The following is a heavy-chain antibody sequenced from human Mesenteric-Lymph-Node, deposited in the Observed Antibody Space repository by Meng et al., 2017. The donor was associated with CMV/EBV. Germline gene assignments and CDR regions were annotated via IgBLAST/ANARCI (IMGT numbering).Heavy chain of an antibody. CDR1: GFTFSSYA. Sequence: GESLKISCAASGFTFSSYAMDWVRQAPGKGLEWVAVISYDGTNKYYADSVKGRFTISRDNSKNTLYLQMNSLRAEDTAVYYCARDGFENDFWSGYYDYWGQGSLVTVSS. D-gene: IGHD3-3*01. J-gene: IGHJ4*02. V-gene: IGHV3-30*04. CDR2: ISYDGTNK. CDR3: ARDGFENDFWSGYYDY.